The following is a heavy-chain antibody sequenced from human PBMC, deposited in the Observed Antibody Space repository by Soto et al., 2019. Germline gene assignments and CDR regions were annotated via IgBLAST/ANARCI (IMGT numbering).Heavy chain of an antibody. Sequence: QVQLQESGPGLVKPSQTLSLTCTVSGGSISSGGYYWSWIRQHPGKALGWIGYTYYSGSTYYNPSLKSRVTITGDTSKNQFARELSSGTASDTAVYYWARWSDGSGSYFSYNWFDPWGQGTLVTVSS. CDR3: ARWSDGSGSYFSYNWFDP. V-gene: IGHV4-31*03. J-gene: IGHJ5*02. CDR2: TYYSGST. CDR1: GGSISSGGYY. D-gene: IGHD3-10*01.